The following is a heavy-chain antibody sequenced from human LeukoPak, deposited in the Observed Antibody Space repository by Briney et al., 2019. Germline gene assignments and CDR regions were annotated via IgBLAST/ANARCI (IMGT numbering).Heavy chain of an antibody. Sequence: SETLSLTCTVSGGSISSYYWSWIRQPAGKGLEWIGRISTSGNTTYNPSLKSRVTMSVDTSKKQFSLKLSSVTAADTAVYYCARVGGSFYFYYYKDVWGKGTTVTVSS. D-gene: IGHD1-26*01. CDR3: ARVGGSFYFYYYKDV. V-gene: IGHV4-4*07. CDR2: ISTSGNT. J-gene: IGHJ6*03. CDR1: GGSISSYY.